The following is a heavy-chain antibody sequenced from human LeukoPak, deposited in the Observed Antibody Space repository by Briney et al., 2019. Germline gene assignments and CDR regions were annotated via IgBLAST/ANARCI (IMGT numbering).Heavy chain of an antibody. CDR1: GGSLSSGSYY. D-gene: IGHD3-3*01. J-gene: IGHJ6*02. CDR3: ARGLYDFWSGYYPNRRSYGMDV. V-gene: IGHV4-61*01. CDR2: IYYSVST. Sequence: PSETLSLTCTVSGGSLSSGSYYWRWIRQPPGKGLEWIGYIYYSVSTNYNPSLKSRVTISVVTSKNQFSLKLSSVTAADTAVYYCARGLYDFWSGYYPNRRSYGMDVWGQGTTVTVSS.